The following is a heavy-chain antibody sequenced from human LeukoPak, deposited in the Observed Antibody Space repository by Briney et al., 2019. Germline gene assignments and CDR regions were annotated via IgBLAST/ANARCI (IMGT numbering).Heavy chain of an antibody. D-gene: IGHD6-13*01. CDR1: GGSISSGSYY. CDR2: IYTSGST. J-gene: IGHJ5*02. V-gene: IGHV4-61*02. CDR3: ARVIAAAGTVWFDP. Sequence: PSQTLSLTCTVSGGSISSGSYYWSWVRQPAGTGLEWIGRIYTSGSTNYNPSLKSRVTISVDTSKNQFSLKLSSVTAADTAVYYCARVIAAAGTVWFDPWGQGTLVTVSS.